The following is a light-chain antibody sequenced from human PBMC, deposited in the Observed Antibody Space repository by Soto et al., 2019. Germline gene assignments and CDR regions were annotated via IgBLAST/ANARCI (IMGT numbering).Light chain of an antibody. Sequence: QSDLPQPGYVCGSDGQSISITCTSTSGDVGGYNSASWYRQDPGQAPKLMIYDVTNRPSGVSNRSSGSKSGNTASPTISGLQAEDEADYYCSSFTSSITYVFGTGTKVTVL. CDR1: SGDVGGYNS. CDR3: SSFTSSITYV. J-gene: IGLJ1*01. V-gene: IGLV2-14*01. CDR2: DVT.